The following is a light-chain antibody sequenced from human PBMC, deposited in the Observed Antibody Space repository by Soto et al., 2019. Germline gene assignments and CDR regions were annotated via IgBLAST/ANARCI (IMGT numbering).Light chain of an antibody. CDR1: SPNIGINT. J-gene: IGLJ3*02. CDR2: SND. Sequence: QPVLTQPPSASGTPGQRVTISCSGSSPNIGINTVNWYQHLPGTAPKLIISSNDHRPSGVPDRFSGSKSGTSASLAISGLQSEDEADYYCAAWDDSLNGWVFGGGTKVTVL. V-gene: IGLV1-44*01. CDR3: AAWDDSLNGWV.